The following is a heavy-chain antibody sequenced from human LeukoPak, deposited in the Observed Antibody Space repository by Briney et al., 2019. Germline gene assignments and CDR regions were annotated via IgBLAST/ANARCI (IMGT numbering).Heavy chain of an antibody. J-gene: IGHJ5*02. CDR2: IYYSGST. D-gene: IGHD2-21*02. Sequence: SETLSLTRTVSGGSISSYYWSWIRQPPGKGQEWIGYIYYSGSTNYNPSLKSRVTISVDTSKNQFSLKLSSVTAADTAVYYCATCKTRGNFYFSWGQGTLVTVSS. CDR3: ATCKTRGNFYFS. CDR1: GGSISSYY. V-gene: IGHV4-59*01.